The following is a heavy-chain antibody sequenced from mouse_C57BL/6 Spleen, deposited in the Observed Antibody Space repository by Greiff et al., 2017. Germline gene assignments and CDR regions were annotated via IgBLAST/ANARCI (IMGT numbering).Heavy chain of an antibody. CDR1: GFSLTSYG. J-gene: IGHJ4*01. CDR3: ARHDDGYAMNY. D-gene: IGHD2-12*01. V-gene: IGHV2-6-1*01. CDR2: IWSDGST. Sequence: QVQLKESGPGLVAPSQSLSITCTVSGFSLTSYGVHWVRQPPGKGLEWLVVIWSDGSTTYNSALKSRLSISKDNSKSQVFLKMNRLRTDDTAMYFCARHDDGYAMNYWGQGTSVTVSS.